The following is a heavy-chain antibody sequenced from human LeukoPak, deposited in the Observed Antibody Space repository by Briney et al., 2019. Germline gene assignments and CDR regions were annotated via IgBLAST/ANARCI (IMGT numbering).Heavy chain of an antibody. CDR2: IYSGGST. J-gene: IGHJ4*02. CDR3: ARGTVRDFWCDF. Sequence: AGGSLRLSCAASGFNVSSNYMSWVRQAPGKGLEWVSVIYSGGSTYYADSVEGRFTISRDNSKNTLHLQMNSLRAEDTAVYYCARGTVRDFWCDFWGQGTLVTVSS. CDR1: GFNVSSNY. D-gene: IGHD3-3*01. V-gene: IGHV3-53*01.